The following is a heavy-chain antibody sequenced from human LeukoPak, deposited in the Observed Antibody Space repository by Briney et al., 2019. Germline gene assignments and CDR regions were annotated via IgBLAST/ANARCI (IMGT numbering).Heavy chain of an antibody. V-gene: IGHV4-39*07. D-gene: IGHD5-18*01. CDR2: INHSGST. J-gene: IGHJ4*02. CDR1: GGSISSSSYY. Sequence: PSETLSLTCTVSGGSISSSSYYWSWIRQPPGKGLEWIGEINHSGSTNYNPSLKSRVTISVDTSKNQFSLKLSSVTAADTAVYYCARGLRSIQLYYFDYWGQGTLVTVSS. CDR3: ARGLRSIQLYYFDY.